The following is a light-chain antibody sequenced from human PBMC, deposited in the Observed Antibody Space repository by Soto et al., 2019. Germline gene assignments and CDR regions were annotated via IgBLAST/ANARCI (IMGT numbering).Light chain of an antibody. J-gene: IGKJ4*01. CDR2: GAS. CDR1: QTISTN. V-gene: IGKV3-15*01. Sequence: EIVMTQSPATLSASPGERATLSCRASQTISTNLAWYQQKPGQSPRLLIYGASTRATGIPARFSGTGSGTEFTLTISSLQAEDFAVYYCQHYNNWLGAFGGGTALEIK. CDR3: QHYNNWLGA.